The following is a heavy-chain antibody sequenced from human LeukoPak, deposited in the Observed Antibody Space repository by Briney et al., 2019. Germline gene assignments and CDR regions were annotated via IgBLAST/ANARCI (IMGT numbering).Heavy chain of an antibody. CDR2: ITWNGGNT. J-gene: IGHJ4*02. CDR3: AREAITMVRGVFINQYYFDY. Sequence: RSGGSLRLSCAASGFTFDDYAMHWVRQAPGKGLEWVSLITWNGGNTYYADSVKGRFTISRDNSINSLYLQMNSLRAEDTAVYYCAREAITMVRGVFINQYYFDYWGQGILVTVSS. D-gene: IGHD3-10*01. CDR1: GFTFDDYA. V-gene: IGHV3-43D*03.